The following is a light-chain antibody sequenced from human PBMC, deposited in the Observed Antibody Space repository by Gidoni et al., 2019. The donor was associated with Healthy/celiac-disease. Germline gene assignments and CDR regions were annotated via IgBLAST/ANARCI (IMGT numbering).Light chain of an antibody. J-gene: IGKJ1*01. CDR2: GAA. V-gene: IGKV3D-15*01. CDR1: QSVSSN. CDR3: QQYNNWPPWT. Sequence: EIVMTQSPATLSVSPGERATLSCRASQSVSSNLSWYQQKPGQAPRLLIYGAATRATGIPARLSGSGSGTEFTLTTSSLQSEDFVVYYCQQYNNWPPWTFGQGTKVEIK.